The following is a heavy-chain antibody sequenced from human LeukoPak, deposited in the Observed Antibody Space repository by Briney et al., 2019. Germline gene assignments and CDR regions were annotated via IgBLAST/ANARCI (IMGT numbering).Heavy chain of an antibody. CDR2: ISAYNGNT. CDR1: GYTFTSYG. Sequence: ASVKVSCKASGYTFTSYGISWVRQAPGQGLEWMGWISAYNGNTNYAQKLQGRVTMTTDTSTSTAYMELSSLRSEDTAVYYCARDRRIAVADSYYYYYYMDVWGKGTTVTISS. D-gene: IGHD6-19*01. V-gene: IGHV1-18*01. CDR3: ARDRRIAVADSYYYYYYMDV. J-gene: IGHJ6*03.